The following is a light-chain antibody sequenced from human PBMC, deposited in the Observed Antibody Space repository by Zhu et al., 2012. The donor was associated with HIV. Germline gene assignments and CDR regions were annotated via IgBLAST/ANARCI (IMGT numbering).Light chain of an antibody. CDR2: AAS. CDR3: QHLTIYPT. J-gene: IGKJ4*01. Sequence: DNQLTQSPSFLSASVGDRVTISCRASQGISNYLAWYHQKPGKAPKLLIYAASILQSGVPSRFSGSGSGTEFTLTISSLQPEDFATYYCQHLTIYPTFGGGSKVEMK. CDR1: QGISNY. V-gene: IGKV1-9*01.